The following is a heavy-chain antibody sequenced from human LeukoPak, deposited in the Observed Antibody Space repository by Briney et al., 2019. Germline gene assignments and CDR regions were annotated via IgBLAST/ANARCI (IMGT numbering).Heavy chain of an antibody. D-gene: IGHD3-22*01. CDR1: GGTFGSYA. CDR3: ARERTMIVAAFDI. V-gene: IGHV1-69*05. CDR2: IIPIFGTA. J-gene: IGHJ3*02. Sequence: ASVKVSCKASGGTFGSYAITWVRQAPGQGLEWMGRIIPIFGTANYAQKFQGRVTITTDESTSTAYMELSSLRSEDTAVYYCARERTMIVAAFDIWGQGTMDTVSS.